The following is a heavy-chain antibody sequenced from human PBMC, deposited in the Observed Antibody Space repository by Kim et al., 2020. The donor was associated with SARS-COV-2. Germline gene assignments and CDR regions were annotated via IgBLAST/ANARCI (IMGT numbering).Heavy chain of an antibody. J-gene: IGHJ3*02. CDR2: ISSSSSYI. D-gene: IGHD3-9*01. V-gene: IGHV3-21*01. CDR3: APVPILTGYYSPDAFDI. Sequence: GGSLRLSCAASGFTFSSYSMNWVRQAPGKGLEWVSSISSSSSYIYYADSVKGRFTISRDNAKNSLYLQMNSLRAEDTAVYYCAPVPILTGYYSPDAFDIWGQGTMVTVSS. CDR1: GFTFSSYS.